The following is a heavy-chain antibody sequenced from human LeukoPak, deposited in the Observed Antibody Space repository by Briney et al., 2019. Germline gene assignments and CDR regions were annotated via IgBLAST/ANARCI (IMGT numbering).Heavy chain of an antibody. CDR1: GGSISSYY. J-gene: IGHJ4*02. CDR2: IYYSGST. CDR3: ARIKTGTHFDY. Sequence: KSSETLSLTCTVSGGSISSYYWSWIRQPPGKGLEWIGYIYYSGSTNYNPSLKSRVTISVDTSKNQFSLKLCSVTAADTAVYYCARIKTGTHFDYWGQGTLVTVSS. D-gene: IGHD1-1*01. V-gene: IGHV4-59*01.